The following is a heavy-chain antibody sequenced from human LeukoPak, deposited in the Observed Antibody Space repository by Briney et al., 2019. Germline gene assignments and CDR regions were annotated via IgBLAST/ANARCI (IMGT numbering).Heavy chain of an antibody. Sequence: PGRSLRLSCAASGFTFSNYGMHWVRQAPGKGLEWVAVIWYDGSNKYYADSVKGRFTISRDNSKNTLYLQMNSLRAEDTAVYYCARDGIAVAGFVDYWGQGTLVTVSS. D-gene: IGHD6-19*01. CDR1: GFTFSNYG. CDR3: ARDGIAVAGFVDY. J-gene: IGHJ4*02. V-gene: IGHV3-33*01. CDR2: IWYDGSNK.